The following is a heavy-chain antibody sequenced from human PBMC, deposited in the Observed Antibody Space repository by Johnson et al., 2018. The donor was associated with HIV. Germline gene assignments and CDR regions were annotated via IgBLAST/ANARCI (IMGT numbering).Heavy chain of an antibody. Sequence: QVQLVESGGGVVQPGRSLRLSCVASGFRFSSYAVHWVRQAPGKGLEWVAVISYDGSNKYYADSVKGRFTISRDNSKNTLYLQMNSLTADDTAVYYCARDQAYSSSWEGVFDIWGQGTRVIVSS. CDR1: GFRFSSYA. V-gene: IGHV3-30*04. CDR3: ARDQAYSSSWEGVFDI. D-gene: IGHD6-13*01. J-gene: IGHJ3*02. CDR2: ISYDGSNK.